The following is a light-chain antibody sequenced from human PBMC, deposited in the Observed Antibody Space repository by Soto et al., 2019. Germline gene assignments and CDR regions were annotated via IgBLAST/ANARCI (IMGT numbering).Light chain of an antibody. CDR1: DSNVGSTA. Sequence: QSVLTQPPSASGAPGQRVTISCSGSDSNVGSTAVNWYQQVPGTAPKLLIFINNKRPSGVPDRFSGSKSGTSASLAISGLQAEDEADYYCSAWDDSLHVWLFGGGTKLTVL. CDR3: SAWDDSLHVWL. J-gene: IGLJ3*02. CDR2: INN. V-gene: IGLV1-44*01.